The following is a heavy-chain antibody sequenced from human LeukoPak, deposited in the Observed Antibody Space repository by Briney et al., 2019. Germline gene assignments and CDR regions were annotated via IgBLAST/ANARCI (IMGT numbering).Heavy chain of an antibody. D-gene: IGHD5-24*01. V-gene: IGHV3-7*01. CDR3: ARDTDNFQGLDI. CDR1: GFFFSNYW. J-gene: IGHJ3*02. Sequence: GGSLRLSCAASGFFFSNYWMSWVRQAQGKGLEWVANINLDGNGRFYVDSVKGRFTISRDNNKKSVYLQMNSLRAEDTAVYYCARDTDNFQGLDIWGQGTRVTVSS. CDR2: INLDGNGR.